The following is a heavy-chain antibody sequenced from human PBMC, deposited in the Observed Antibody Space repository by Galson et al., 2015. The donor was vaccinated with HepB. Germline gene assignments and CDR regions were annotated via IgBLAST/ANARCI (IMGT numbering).Heavy chain of an antibody. CDR2: INPNSGGT. V-gene: IGHV1-2*04. D-gene: IGHD2-21*02. CDR3: ARGVVVTAIESNDAFDI. J-gene: IGHJ3*02. Sequence: SVKVSCKASGYTFTGYYMHWVRQAPGQGLEWMGWINPNSGGTNYAQKFQGWVTMTRDTSISTAYMELSRLRSDDTAVYYCARGVVVTAIESNDAFDIWGQGTMVTVSS. CDR1: GYTFTGYY.